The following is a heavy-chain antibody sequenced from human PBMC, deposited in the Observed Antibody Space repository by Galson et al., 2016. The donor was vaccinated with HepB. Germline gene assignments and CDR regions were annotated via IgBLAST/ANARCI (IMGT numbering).Heavy chain of an antibody. J-gene: IGHJ6*02. CDR3: AKEEVWSGYYFYYGIDV. D-gene: IGHD3-3*01. CDR2: ISGDGGNT. V-gene: IGHV3-43*02. CDR1: GFTFDDHG. Sequence: LSCAASGFTFDDHGMHWVRQAPGKGLEWVALISGDGGNTYYADSVKGRFTISRVNRKNSLYLQMNSLRTEDTALYYCAKEEVWSGYYFYYGIDVWGQGTMVTVSS.